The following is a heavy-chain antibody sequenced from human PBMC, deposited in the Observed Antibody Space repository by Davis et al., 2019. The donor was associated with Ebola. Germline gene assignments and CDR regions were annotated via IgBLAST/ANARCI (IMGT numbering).Heavy chain of an antibody. Sequence: PSETLSLTCTVSGGSISSYYWSWIRQPPGKGLEWIGYIYYSGSTNYNPSLKSRVTISVDTSKNQFSLKLNSVTAADTAVYFCARVEPNLYYDSWSGYYTGVPFYYMDVWGKGTTVTVSS. CDR1: GGSISSYY. CDR3: ARVEPNLYYDSWSGYYTGVPFYYMDV. V-gene: IGHV4-59*12. CDR2: IYYSGST. J-gene: IGHJ6*03. D-gene: IGHD3-3*01.